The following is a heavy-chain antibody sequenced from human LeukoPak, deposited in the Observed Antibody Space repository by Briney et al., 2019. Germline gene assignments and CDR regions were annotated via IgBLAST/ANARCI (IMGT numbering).Heavy chain of an antibody. Sequence: EASVKVSCKASGYTFTSYGISWVRQAPGQGLEWMGWISAYNGNTNYAQKLQGRVTMTTDTSTSTAYMELRSLRSDDTAVYYCARVQSSSWGYAFDIWGQGTMVTVSS. D-gene: IGHD6-13*01. V-gene: IGHV1-18*01. CDR1: GYTFTSYG. CDR3: ARVQSSSWGYAFDI. J-gene: IGHJ3*02. CDR2: ISAYNGNT.